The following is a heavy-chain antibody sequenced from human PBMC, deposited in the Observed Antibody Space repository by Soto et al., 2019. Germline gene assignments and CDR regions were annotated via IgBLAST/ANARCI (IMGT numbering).Heavy chain of an antibody. CDR1: GDSISTSSYY. J-gene: IGHJ4*02. V-gene: IGHV4-39*02. CDR3: ARLYGSGSYYVYFFDY. D-gene: IGHD3-10*01. CDR2: IYHSGST. Sequence: SETLSLTCDVSGDSISTSSYYWGWIRQPPGKGLEWIASIYHSGSTYYNPSLKSRVTISVDTSENHFSLKLSSVTAADTAVYYCARLYGSGSYYVYFFDYWGQGTLVTVSS.